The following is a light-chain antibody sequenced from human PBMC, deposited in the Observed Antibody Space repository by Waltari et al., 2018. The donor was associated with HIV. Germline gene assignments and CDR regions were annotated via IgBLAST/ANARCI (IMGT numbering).Light chain of an antibody. J-gene: IGKJ2*01. CDR2: WAS. CDR1: QNLLYSSNNKNY. V-gene: IGKV4-1*01. CDR3: QQDYTTPHT. Sequence: DIVMTQSPDSLAVSLGERATINCKSSQNLLYSSNNKNYLAWYQQTPGQPPKLLIYWASTREFGVPDRFSGSGSGTDFTLDVSSLQAEDVAVYYCQQDYTTPHTFGQGTNLEIK.